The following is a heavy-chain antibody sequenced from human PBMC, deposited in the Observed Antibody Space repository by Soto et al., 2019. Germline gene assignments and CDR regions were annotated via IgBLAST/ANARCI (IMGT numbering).Heavy chain of an antibody. J-gene: IGHJ4*02. CDR2: INAGNGNT. V-gene: IGHV1-3*01. Sequence: ASVKVSCKASGYTFTSYDINWVRQATGQRLEWMGWINAGNGNTKYSQKFQGRVTFTRDTSANTAYMELSSLISEDTAVYYCARPKDYDDCLDLWGQGTLVTVSS. CDR3: ARPKDYDDCLDL. CDR1: GYTFTSYD. D-gene: IGHD3-22*01.